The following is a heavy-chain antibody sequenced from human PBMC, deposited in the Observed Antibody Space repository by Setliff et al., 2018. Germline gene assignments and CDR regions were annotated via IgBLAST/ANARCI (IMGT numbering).Heavy chain of an antibody. Sequence: GGSLRLSCAASGFAFASHNMLWVRQAPGKGLEWVAVIWYDGVKKYHADSVKGRFTISRDNSKNTLYLQMNSLRPEDTAVYYCARTCSGSSCYAGLESWGQGTPVTVSS. J-gene: IGHJ5*01. CDR1: GFAFASHN. CDR2: IWYDGVKK. D-gene: IGHD2-15*01. V-gene: IGHV3-33*08. CDR3: ARTCSGSSCYAGLES.